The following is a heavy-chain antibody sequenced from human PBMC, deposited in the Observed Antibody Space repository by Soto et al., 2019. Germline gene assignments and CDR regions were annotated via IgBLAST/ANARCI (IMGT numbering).Heavy chain of an antibody. CDR2: INHSGIT. CDR1: GGSFSGYF. J-gene: IGHJ4*02. V-gene: IGHV4-34*01. CDR3: VRGPYNYNSRYFDY. Sequence: SETLSLTSTVWGGSFSGYFWTWIGQPPGKGLEWLAEINHSGITNYNPSVESRVSMSVDTSKNQFSLRLYSVTAADTAVYYCVRGPYNYNSRYFDYWGQGTLVTVSS. D-gene: IGHD1-1*01.